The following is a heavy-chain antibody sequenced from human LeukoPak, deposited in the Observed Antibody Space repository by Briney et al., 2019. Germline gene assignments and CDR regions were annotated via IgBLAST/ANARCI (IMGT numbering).Heavy chain of an antibody. V-gene: IGHV1-18*01. CDR1: GYTFTSYG. CDR3: ARRMTTVTDHRFDY. J-gene: IGHJ4*02. CDR2: ISAYNGNT. Sequence: ASVKVSCKASGYTFTSYGISWVRQAPGQGLEWMGWISAYNGNTNYAQKLQGRVTMTTDTSTSTAYMELRSLRSDDTAVYYCARRMTTVTDHRFDYWGQGTLVTVSS. D-gene: IGHD4-17*01.